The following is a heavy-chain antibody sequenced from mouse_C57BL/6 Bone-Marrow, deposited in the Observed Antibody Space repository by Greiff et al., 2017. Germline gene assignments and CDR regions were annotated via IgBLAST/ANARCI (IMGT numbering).Heavy chain of an antibody. V-gene: IGHV1-64*01. CDR2: IHPNSGST. CDR1: GYTFTSYW. CDR3: ARRNFHWYCDV. J-gene: IGHJ1*03. Sequence: QVQLQQPGAELVKPGASVKLSCKASGYTFTSYWMHWVKQRPGQGLEWIGMIHPNSGSTNYNEKFKSKATLTVDKSSSTAYMQLSSLTSEDSAVYYCARRNFHWYCDVWGTGTTVTVSS.